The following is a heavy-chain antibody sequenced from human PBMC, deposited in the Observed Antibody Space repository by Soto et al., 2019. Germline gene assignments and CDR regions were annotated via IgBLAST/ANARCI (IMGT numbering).Heavy chain of an antibody. CDR3: ARDRGFLDAFDI. CDR2: VYYGGNT. CDR1: GGSISNYY. V-gene: IGHV4-59*01. J-gene: IGHJ3*02. Sequence: QVQPQESGPGLVKPSETLSLTCTVSGGSISNYYWSWIRRAPGKAPEWIGHVYYGGNTYYNPSLKSRVTISVGTSKNHFSLHLTSVTAADTAVYYCARDRGFLDAFDIWGQGTLVTVSS. D-gene: IGHD3-3*01.